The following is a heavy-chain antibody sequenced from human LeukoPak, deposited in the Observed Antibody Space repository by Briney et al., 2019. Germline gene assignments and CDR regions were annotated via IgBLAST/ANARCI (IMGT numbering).Heavy chain of an antibody. V-gene: IGHV1-24*01. Sequence: GASVKVSCKVSGYTLTELSMHWVRQAPGKGLEWMGGFDPEDGETIHAQKFQGRVTMTEDTSTDTAYMELSSLRSEDTAVYYCAYCSSTSCYYYGMDVWGQGTTVTVSS. CDR1: GYTLTELS. D-gene: IGHD2-2*01. CDR2: FDPEDGET. J-gene: IGHJ6*02. CDR3: AYCSSTSCYYYGMDV.